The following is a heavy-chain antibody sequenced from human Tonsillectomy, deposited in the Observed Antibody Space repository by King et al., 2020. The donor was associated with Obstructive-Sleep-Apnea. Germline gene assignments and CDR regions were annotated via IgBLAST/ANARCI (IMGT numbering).Heavy chain of an antibody. D-gene: IGHD5-12*01. CDR1: GGSINNYY. J-gene: IGHJ4*02. Sequence: VQLQESGPGLVKPSETLSLTCSVSGGSINNYYWSWIRQPPGKGLEWIGYVYYSGNTNFNPSLKSRFTISADTSKIQFSLRLGSVTAADTAVYYCARHRGVEDYGGYGDYFDYWGQGTLVTVSS. V-gene: IGHV4-59*08. CDR3: ARHRGVEDYGGYGDYFDY. CDR2: VYYSGNT.